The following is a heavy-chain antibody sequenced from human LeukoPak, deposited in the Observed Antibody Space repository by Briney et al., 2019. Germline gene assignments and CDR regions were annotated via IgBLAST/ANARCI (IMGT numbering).Heavy chain of an antibody. D-gene: IGHD3-10*01. CDR2: ISYDGSNE. CDR3: AKEVRGVRALYGMDV. Sequence: GGSLRLSCAASGFTFSSYGMHWVRQAPGKGLEWVAVISYDGSNEYYADSVKGRFTVSRDNSKNTLYLQMNSLRAEDTAVYYCAKEVRGVRALYGMDVWGQGTTVTVSS. CDR1: GFTFSSYG. V-gene: IGHV3-30*18. J-gene: IGHJ6*02.